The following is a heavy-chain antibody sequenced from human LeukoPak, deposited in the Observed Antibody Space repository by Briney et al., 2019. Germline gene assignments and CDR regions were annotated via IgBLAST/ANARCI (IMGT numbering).Heavy chain of an antibody. D-gene: IGHD1-7*01. J-gene: IGHJ4*02. Sequence: SVKVSCKASGGTFSSYAISWVRQAPGQGHEWMGGIIPIFGIANYAQKFQGRVTITADKSTSTAYMELSSLRSEDTAVYYCAREGSMGLTGTYLFDYWGQGTLVTVSS. V-gene: IGHV1-69*17. CDR2: IIPIFGIA. CDR1: GGTFSSYA. CDR3: AREGSMGLTGTYLFDY.